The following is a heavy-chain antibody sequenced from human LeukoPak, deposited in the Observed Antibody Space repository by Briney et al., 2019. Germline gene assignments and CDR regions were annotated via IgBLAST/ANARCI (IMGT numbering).Heavy chain of an antibody. Sequence: GGSLRLSCAASGFTFSSYAMSWVRQAPGKGLEWVSAISGSGGSTYYADSVKGRFTISRDNSKNTLYLQMNSLRAEDTAVYYCAKGPDPYFDWLLGFDYWGQGTLVTVSS. CDR1: GFTFSSYA. J-gene: IGHJ4*02. CDR3: AKGPDPYFDWLLGFDY. CDR2: ISGSGGST. D-gene: IGHD3-9*01. V-gene: IGHV3-23*01.